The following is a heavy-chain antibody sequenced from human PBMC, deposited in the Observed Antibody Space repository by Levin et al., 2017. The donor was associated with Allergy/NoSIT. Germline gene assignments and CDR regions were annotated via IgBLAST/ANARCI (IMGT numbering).Heavy chain of an antibody. V-gene: IGHV2-70*11. D-gene: IGHD5-18*01. CDR3: PRYSPVGFSYGHHFDY. CDR2: IDWDDDK. J-gene: IGHJ4*02. Sequence: SGPTLVKPTQTLTLTCTFSGFSLTTSAMCVSWIRQPPGKALEWLARIDWDDDKYYSTSLKTRLSISKDTSKNQVVLTMTNMDPVDTATYYGPRYSPVGFSYGHHFDYWGQGTLVAVS. CDR1: GFSLTTSAMC.